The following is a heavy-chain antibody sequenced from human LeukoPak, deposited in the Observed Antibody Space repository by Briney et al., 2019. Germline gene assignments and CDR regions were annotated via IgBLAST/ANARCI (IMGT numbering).Heavy chain of an antibody. D-gene: IGHD3-22*01. CDR3: ARDETYDYESNGYLDF. CDR1: GFTFSSSW. CDR2: IKQDGSEK. V-gene: IGHV3-7*01. Sequence: GGSLRLSCAASGFTFSSSWMSWVRQAPGKGLEWVANIKQDGSEKYYVDSVKGRFTISRDNAKNLVYLQMSSLRAEDTAIYYCARDETYDYESNGYLDFWGQGTVVTVSS. J-gene: IGHJ4*02.